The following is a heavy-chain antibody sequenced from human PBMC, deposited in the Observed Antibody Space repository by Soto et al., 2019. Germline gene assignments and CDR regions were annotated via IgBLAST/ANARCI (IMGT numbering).Heavy chain of an antibody. CDR2: ISDDGSNK. J-gene: IGHJ6*02. CDR1: GFTFSSYG. D-gene: IGHD3-3*01. CDR3: AKDVLRFWEGLALYGMDV. V-gene: IGHV3-30*18. Sequence: QVQLLESGGGVVQPGRSLRLSSAASGFTFSSYGMHWVRQAPGKGLEWVAVISDDGSNKYYADSGKGRFTISRDTSXXTXXLQMNSLRAEDTPVYYCAKDVLRFWEGLALYGMDVWGQGATFTFSS.